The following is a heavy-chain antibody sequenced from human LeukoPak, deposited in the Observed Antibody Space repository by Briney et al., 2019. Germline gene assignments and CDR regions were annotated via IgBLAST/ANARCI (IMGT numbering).Heavy chain of an antibody. D-gene: IGHD4-23*01. CDR1: GGSISSLNW. J-gene: IGHJ4*02. V-gene: IGHV4-4*02. CDR2: IYHSGST. CDR3: ARVDYGGNSPYFDY. Sequence: PSETLSLTCAVSGGSISSLNWWSWVRQPPGKGLEWIGEIYHSGSTNYNPSLKSRVTISLDTSNNHFSLNLTSVTAADTAVYYCARVDYGGNSPYFDYWGQGTLVTVSS.